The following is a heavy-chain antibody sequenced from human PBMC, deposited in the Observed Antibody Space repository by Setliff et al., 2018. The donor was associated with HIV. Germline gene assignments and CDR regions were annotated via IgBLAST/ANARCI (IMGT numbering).Heavy chain of an antibody. Sequence: ASVKVSCKASGHNSDFCIHWVQQAPGGRLAWMGRIFLRNGETRYSEKFQGRLTITADTSIDTAYMDLSSLRSEDTAVYYCTTTYVRDDYNFDFWGQGPLVTV. J-gene: IGHJ4*02. CDR3: TTTYVRDDYNFDF. CDR2: IFLRNGET. D-gene: IGHD4-4*01. CDR1: GHNSDFC. V-gene: IGHV1-69-2*01.